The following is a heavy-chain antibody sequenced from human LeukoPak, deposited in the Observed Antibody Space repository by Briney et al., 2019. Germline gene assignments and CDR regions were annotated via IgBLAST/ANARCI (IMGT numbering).Heavy chain of an antibody. CDR2: INPNSGGT. CDR1: GYTFTGYY. Sequence: ASVTVSCKASGYTFTGYYMHWVRQAPGQGLEWMGWINPNSGGTNYAQKFQGRVTMTRDTSISTAYMELSRLRSDVTAVYYCAREMGIVVVPAAYNWFDPWGQGTLVTVSS. J-gene: IGHJ5*02. V-gene: IGHV1-2*02. D-gene: IGHD2-2*03. CDR3: AREMGIVVVPAAYNWFDP.